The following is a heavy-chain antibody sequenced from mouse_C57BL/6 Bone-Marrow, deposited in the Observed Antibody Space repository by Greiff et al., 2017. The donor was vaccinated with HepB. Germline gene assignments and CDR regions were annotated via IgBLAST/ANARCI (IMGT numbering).Heavy chain of an antibody. Sequence: QVQLQQPAAELVKPGASVKLSCKASGYTFTSYWMQWVKQRPGQGLEWIGEIDPSDSYTNYNQKFKGKATLTVDTSSSTAYMQLSSLTSEDSAVYYCARKRDYAMDYWGQGSSVTVSS. CDR2: IDPSDSYT. CDR1: GYTFTSYW. V-gene: IGHV1-50*01. J-gene: IGHJ4*01. CDR3: ARKRDYAMDY.